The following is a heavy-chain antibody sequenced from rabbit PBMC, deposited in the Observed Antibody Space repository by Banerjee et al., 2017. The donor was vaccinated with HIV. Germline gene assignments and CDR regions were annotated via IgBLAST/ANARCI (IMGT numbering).Heavy chain of an antibody. CDR3: ARDVGWDGYGL. J-gene: IGHJ4*01. CDR1: GFTLNNDY. V-gene: IGHV1S45*01. D-gene: IGHD4-2*01. Sequence: QEQLEESGGGLVQPEGSLALTCKASGFTLNNDYMCWVRQAPGKGLEWIACIYAGSSGTTYYANWAKGRFTISKTSSTTVTLQMTSLTAADTATYFCARDVGWDGYGLWGPGTLVTVS. CDR2: IYAGSSGTT.